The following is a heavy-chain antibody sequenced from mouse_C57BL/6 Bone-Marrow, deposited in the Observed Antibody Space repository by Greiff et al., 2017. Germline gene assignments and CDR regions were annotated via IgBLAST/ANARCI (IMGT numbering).Heavy chain of an antibody. CDR1: GYTFTSYW. Sequence: QVQLQQPGAELVMPGASVKLSCKASGYTFTSYWMHWVKQRPGQGLEWIGEIDPSDSYTNYNQKFKGKSTLTVDKSSSTAYLQLSSLTSEDSAVYYCARWDWDEGYWGQGTTLTVSS. CDR3: ARWDWDEGY. V-gene: IGHV1-69*01. J-gene: IGHJ2*01. D-gene: IGHD4-1*01. CDR2: IDPSDSYT.